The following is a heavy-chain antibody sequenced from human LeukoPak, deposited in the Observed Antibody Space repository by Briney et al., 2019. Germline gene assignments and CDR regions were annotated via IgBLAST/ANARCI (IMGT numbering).Heavy chain of an antibody. Sequence: ASVTVSCKASGGTFSSYAISWVRQAPGQGLEWMGGIIPIFGTANYAQKFQGRVTITADESTSTAYMELSSLRSEDTAVYYCARTTDDIVVVPAAIIDYYYYGMDVWGQGTTVTVSS. D-gene: IGHD2-2*02. CDR1: GGTFSSYA. J-gene: IGHJ6*02. CDR2: IIPIFGTA. V-gene: IGHV1-69*13. CDR3: ARTTDDIVVVPAAIIDYYYYGMDV.